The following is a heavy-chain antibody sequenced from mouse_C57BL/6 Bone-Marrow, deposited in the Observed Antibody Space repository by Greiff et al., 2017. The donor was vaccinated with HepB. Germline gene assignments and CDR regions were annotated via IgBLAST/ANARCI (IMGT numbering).Heavy chain of an antibody. CDR1: GFNLSSYD. J-gene: IGHJ2*01. Sequence: DVMLVESGGDLVKPGGSLKLPCAASGFNLSSYDMSGVRQTQDKRLEWVATIRSGGSYTNYPDSGKGRFTISRDNAKNTLYLQMSSLKSEDTAMYYCASLYYSNYLYYWGQGTTLTVSS. D-gene: IGHD2-5*01. V-gene: IGHV5-6*02. CDR3: ASLYYSNYLYY. CDR2: IRSGGSYT.